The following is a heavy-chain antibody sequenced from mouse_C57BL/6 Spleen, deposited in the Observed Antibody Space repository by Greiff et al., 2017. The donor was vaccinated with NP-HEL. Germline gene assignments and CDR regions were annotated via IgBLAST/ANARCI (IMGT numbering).Heavy chain of an antibody. D-gene: IGHD5-1*01. V-gene: IGHV1-64*01. CDR3: ARGSNFDY. Sequence: PGQGLEWIGMIHPNSGSTNYNEKFKSKATLTVDKSSSTAYMQLSSLTSEDSAVYYCARGSNFDYWGQGTTLTVSS. J-gene: IGHJ2*01. CDR2: IHPNSGST.